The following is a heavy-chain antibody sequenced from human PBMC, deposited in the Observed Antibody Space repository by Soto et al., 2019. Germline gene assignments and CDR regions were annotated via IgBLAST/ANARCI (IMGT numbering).Heavy chain of an antibody. J-gene: IGHJ5*02. Sequence: QVQLQESGPGLVKPSGTLSLTCAVSSGSISRSNWWSWVRQPPGKGLEWIGEIYHSGSTNYNPSLRSRVTISVYKSKNQFSLKLSSVTASDTAVYYCARGVGYCSSTSCWFSQSWFDPWRQGTLVTVSS. V-gene: IGHV4-4*02. D-gene: IGHD2-2*01. CDR3: ARGVGYCSSTSCWFSQSWFDP. CDR2: IYHSGST. CDR1: SGSISRSNW.